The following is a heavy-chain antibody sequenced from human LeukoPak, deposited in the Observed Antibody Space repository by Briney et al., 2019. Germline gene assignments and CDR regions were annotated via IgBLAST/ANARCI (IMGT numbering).Heavy chain of an antibody. CDR1: GYTFTGDY. Sequence: ASVKVSCKASGYTFTGDYMYWVRQAPGQGLEWMGWINPNSGGTKYAQKFQGRVAMTRDTSISTAYMELSRLRSDDTAVYYCARPVLGDGTVAAQFEHWGQGTLVTVSS. CDR3: ARPVLGDGTVAAQFEH. J-gene: IGHJ4*02. D-gene: IGHD2-15*01. V-gene: IGHV1-2*02. CDR2: INPNSGGT.